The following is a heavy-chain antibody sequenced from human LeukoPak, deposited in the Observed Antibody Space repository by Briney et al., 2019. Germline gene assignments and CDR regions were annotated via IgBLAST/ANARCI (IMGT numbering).Heavy chain of an antibody. Sequence: GGSLRLSCEASGLSFRSYGMSWIRQAPGKGLEWVSYISSSGSTIYYADSVKGRFAISRDNAKNSLYLQMNSLRAEDTAVYYCARALSGCSSTSCYDGIDYWGQGTLVTVSS. D-gene: IGHD2-2*01. CDR1: GLSFRSYG. CDR3: ARALSGCSSTSCYDGIDY. CDR2: ISSSGSTI. V-gene: IGHV3-48*04. J-gene: IGHJ4*02.